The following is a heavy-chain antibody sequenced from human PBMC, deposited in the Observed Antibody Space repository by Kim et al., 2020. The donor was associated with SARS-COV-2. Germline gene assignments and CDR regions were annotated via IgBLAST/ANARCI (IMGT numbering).Heavy chain of an antibody. CDR3: ASEGGGELAQDYYYGMDV. D-gene: IGHD1-26*01. V-gene: IGHV3-33*01. CDR2: IWYDGSNK. CDR1: GFTFSSYG. J-gene: IGHJ6*02. Sequence: GGSLRLSCAASGFTFSSYGMHWVRQAPGKGLEWVAVIWYDGSNKYYADSVKGRFTISRDNSKNTLYLQMNSLRAEDTAVYYCASEGGGELAQDYYYGMDVWGQGTTVTVSS.